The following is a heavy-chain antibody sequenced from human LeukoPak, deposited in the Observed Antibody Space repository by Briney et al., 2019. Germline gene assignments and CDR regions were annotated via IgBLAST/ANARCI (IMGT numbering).Heavy chain of an antibody. CDR3: AKADSSGYRPTFDY. D-gene: IGHD3-22*01. J-gene: IGHJ4*02. CDR2: ISGSGGST. CDR1: GFTFSSYA. V-gene: IGHV3-23*01. Sequence: GGSLRLSCAASGFTFSSYAMSWVRQAPGKGLEWVSAISGSGGSTYYADSVKGRFTISRDNSKNTLYLQMNSLRAGDTAVYYCAKADSSGYRPTFDYWGQGTLVTVSS.